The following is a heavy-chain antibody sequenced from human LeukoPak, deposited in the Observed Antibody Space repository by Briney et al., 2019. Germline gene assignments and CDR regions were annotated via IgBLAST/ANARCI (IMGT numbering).Heavy chain of an antibody. J-gene: IGHJ4*02. D-gene: IGHD3-16*02. CDR2: ISGSGGST. Sequence: GGSLRLSCAASGFTFSSYARSWVRQAPGKGLEWVSAISGSGGSTYYADSVKGRFTISRDNSKNTLYLQMNSLRAEDTAVYYCAKDLITFGGVIDLFDYWGQGTLVTVSS. CDR3: AKDLITFGGVIDLFDY. V-gene: IGHV3-23*01. CDR1: GFTFSSYA.